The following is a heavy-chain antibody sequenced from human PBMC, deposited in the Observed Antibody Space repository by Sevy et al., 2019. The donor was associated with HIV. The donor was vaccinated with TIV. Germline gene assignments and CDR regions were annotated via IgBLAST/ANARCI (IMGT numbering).Heavy chain of an antibody. V-gene: IGHV3-48*02. Sequence: GGYLRLSCAASGFTFSSYNMNWVRQAPGKGLEWISYMSSSSSAIYYADSVKGRFTISRDNAKNSLYLQMNSLRDEDTAVYYCARDPRVLVAASFYYYYYYMDVWGKGTTVTVSS. CDR3: ARDPRVLVAASFYYYYYYMDV. J-gene: IGHJ6*03. CDR2: MSSSSSAI. D-gene: IGHD2-15*01. CDR1: GFTFSSYN.